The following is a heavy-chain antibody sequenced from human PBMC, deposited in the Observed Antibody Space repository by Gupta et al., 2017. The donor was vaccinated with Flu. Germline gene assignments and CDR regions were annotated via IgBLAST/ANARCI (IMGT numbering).Heavy chain of an antibody. CDR3: AKDHYGPTPSYYYMDV. D-gene: IGHD3-10*01. CDR2: ISYDGSNK. Sequence: YGMHWVRQAPGKGLEWVAVISYDGSNKYYADSVKGRFTISRDNSKNTLYLQMNSLRAEDTAVYYCAKDHYGPTPSYYYMDVWGKGTTVTVSS. CDR1: YG. V-gene: IGHV3-30*18. J-gene: IGHJ6*03.